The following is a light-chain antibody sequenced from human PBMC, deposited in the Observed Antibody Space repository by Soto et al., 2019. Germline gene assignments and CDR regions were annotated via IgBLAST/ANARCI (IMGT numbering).Light chain of an antibody. CDR3: QQRSNWPPT. CDR1: QTVSSY. V-gene: IGKV3-11*01. Sequence: EIVVTQSPATLSLSPGERATLSCRASQTVSSYLAWYQQKPGQAPRLLIYDASNRATGIPARFSGSGSGTDFTLSISSLEPEDFAVYYCQQRSNWPPTFGQGTRLEN. J-gene: IGKJ5*01. CDR2: DAS.